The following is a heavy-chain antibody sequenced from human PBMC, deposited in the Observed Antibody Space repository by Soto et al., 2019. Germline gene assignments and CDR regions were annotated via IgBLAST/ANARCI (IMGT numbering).Heavy chain of an antibody. J-gene: IGHJ4*02. D-gene: IGHD5-12*01. CDR2: ISSSSTI. CDR3: AREGYPFDY. Sequence: EVQLVESGGGLVQPGGSLRLSCAASGFTFSSYSMNWVRQAPGKGLEWVSYISSSSTIYYADSVKGRFTISRDNAKNSLYLQMNSLRAEDTAVYYCAREGYPFDYWGQGTLVTVSS. CDR1: GFTFSSYS. V-gene: IGHV3-48*01.